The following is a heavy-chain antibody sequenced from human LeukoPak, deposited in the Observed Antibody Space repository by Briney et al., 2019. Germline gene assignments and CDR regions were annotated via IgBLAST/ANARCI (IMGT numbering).Heavy chain of an antibody. CDR2: ISSRSSYI. CDR3: ARQYYDIWSGYYTADYYFDS. Sequence: PGGSLRLSCAASGFTFSSYGMNWVRQAPGKGLEWVSSISSRSSYIYYADSVKGRFTISRDNAKNSLYLELHSLRAEDTAVYYCARQYYDIWSGYYTADYYFDSWGQGTLVTVSS. CDR1: GFTFSSYG. D-gene: IGHD3-3*01. J-gene: IGHJ4*02. V-gene: IGHV3-21*06.